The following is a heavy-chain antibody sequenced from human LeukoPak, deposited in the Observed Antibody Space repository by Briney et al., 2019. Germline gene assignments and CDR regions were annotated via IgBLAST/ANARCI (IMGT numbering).Heavy chain of an antibody. CDR1: GDSISSTSHY. CDR3: ARRSPGVVFYY. D-gene: IGHD3-10*01. J-gene: IGHJ4*02. CDR2: IYYSWST. Sequence: NPSETLSLICTVSGDSISSTSHYWGWIRQPPGKGLEWIGNIYYSWSTYYNPSLKSRVTISVDRSKNQFSLKLSSVTASDTAVYYCARRSPGVVFYYWGQGTLVTVSS. V-gene: IGHV4-39*01.